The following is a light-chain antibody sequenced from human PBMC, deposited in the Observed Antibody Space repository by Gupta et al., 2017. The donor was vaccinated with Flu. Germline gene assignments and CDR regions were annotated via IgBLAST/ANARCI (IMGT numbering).Light chain of an antibody. CDR3: QLYYNSVRV. J-gene: IGLJ3*02. CDR2: DTS. Sequence: GTVTRTCGSSTGAVTSDHYPYWIQQKPGHAPRALIYDTSIKRSSTPARFSGSLLGGKAALTLSGAQPEDEADYYCQLYYNSVRVFGGGTMLTVL. CDR1: TGAVTSDHY. V-gene: IGLV7-46*01.